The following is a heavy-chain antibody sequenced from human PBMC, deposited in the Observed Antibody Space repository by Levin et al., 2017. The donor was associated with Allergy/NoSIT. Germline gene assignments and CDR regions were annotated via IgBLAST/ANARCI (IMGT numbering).Heavy chain of an antibody. CDR1: GGSIRSYY. CDR2: IYYSGST. J-gene: IGHJ3*02. D-gene: IGHD3-10*01. CDR3: ARAGMSVLWRNKYDAFDI. Sequence: SQTLSLPCTVSGGSIRSYYWSWIRQPPGKGLEWIGYIYYSGSTNYNPSLKSRVTISVDTSKNQFSLKLSSVTAADTAVYYCARAGMSVLWRNKYDAFDIWGQGTMVTVSS. V-gene: IGHV4-59*01.